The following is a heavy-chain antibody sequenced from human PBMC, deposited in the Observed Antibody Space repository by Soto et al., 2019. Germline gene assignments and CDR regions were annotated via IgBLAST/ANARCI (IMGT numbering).Heavy chain of an antibody. D-gene: IGHD6-13*01. V-gene: IGHV1-8*01. J-gene: IGHJ6*02. CDR3: ARGSSWYYYYYYGIDV. CDR1: GYTFTSYD. Sequence: ASVKVSCKASGYTFTSYDINWVRQATGQGLEWMGWMNPNSGNTGYAQKFQGRVTMTRNTSISTAYMGLSSLRSEDTAVYYCARGSSWYYYYYYGIDVWGQGTTVTVSS. CDR2: MNPNSGNT.